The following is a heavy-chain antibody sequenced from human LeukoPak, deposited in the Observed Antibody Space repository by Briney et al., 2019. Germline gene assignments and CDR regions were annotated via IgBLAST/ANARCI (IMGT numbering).Heavy chain of an antibody. D-gene: IGHD1-26*01. J-gene: IGHJ4*02. V-gene: IGHV3-74*01. CDR2: INSDGSTT. CDR3: VRGLLGDFDY. CDR1: GFTFSSYW. Sequence: GGSLRLSCAGSGFTFSSYWIHWVRQAPGKGLVWVSRINSDGSTTTYADSVKGRFTISRDNAKNTLYLQMNSLRAEDTAVYYCVRGLLGDFDYWGQGTLVTVSS.